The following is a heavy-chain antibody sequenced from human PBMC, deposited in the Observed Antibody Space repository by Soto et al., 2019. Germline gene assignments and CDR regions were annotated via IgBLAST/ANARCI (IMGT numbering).Heavy chain of an antibody. CDR3: ARNERWLLPDY. V-gene: IGHV1-8*01. D-gene: IGHD2-15*01. CDR1: GYTFTSYD. J-gene: IGHJ4*02. Sequence: QVQLVQSGAEVKKPGASVKVSCKASGYTFTSYDINWVRQATGQGLEWMGWMNPNSGNTGYAQKFQGRVTMTTDTSTSTAYMELRSLRSDDTDVYYCARNERWLLPDYWGQGTLVTVSS. CDR2: MNPNSGNT.